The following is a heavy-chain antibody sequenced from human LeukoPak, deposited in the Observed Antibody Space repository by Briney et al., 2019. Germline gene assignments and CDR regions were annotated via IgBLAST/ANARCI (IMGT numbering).Heavy chain of an antibody. J-gene: IGHJ4*02. D-gene: IGHD3-10*01. CDR3: ARDWDGSGTSLDY. V-gene: IGHV3-7*04. CDR2: INLNGSGK. Sequence: GGSLRLSCAASGFTFSGSRMSWVRQAPGKGPEWVAIINLNGSGKYYVDSVKGRFSISRDNAKRSLHLQMNSLRADDTAVYYCARDWDGSGTSLDYWGQGTLVTVSS. CDR1: GFTFSGSR.